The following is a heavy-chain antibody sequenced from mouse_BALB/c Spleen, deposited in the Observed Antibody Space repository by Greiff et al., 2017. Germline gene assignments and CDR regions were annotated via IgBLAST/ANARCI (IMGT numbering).Heavy chain of an antibody. J-gene: IGHJ4*01. CDR3: ASGGTYYAMDY. D-gene: IGHD3-2*02. Sequence: VQLQQSGAELVRPGVSVKISCKGSGYTFTDYAMHWVKQSHAKSLEWIGVISTYYGDASYNQKFKGKATMTVDKSSSTAYMELARLTSEDSAIYYCASGGTYYAMDYWGQGTSVTVSS. CDR1: GYTFTDYA. CDR2: ISTYYGDA. V-gene: IGHV1S137*01.